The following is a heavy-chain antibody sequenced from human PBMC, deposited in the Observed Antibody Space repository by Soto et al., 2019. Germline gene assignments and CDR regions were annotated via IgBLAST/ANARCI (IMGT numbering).Heavy chain of an antibody. CDR1: GGCISSYY. Sequence: PSETLALTCTVSGGCISSYYWSWIRQPPGKGLEWIGYIHYSGSTNYNPSLKSRVTISVDTSKNQFSLKLSSVTAADTAVYYCARVGKYCSGGSCYSVYFDYWGQGTLVTVSS. D-gene: IGHD2-15*01. CDR3: ARVGKYCSGGSCYSVYFDY. V-gene: IGHV4-59*01. CDR2: IHYSGST. J-gene: IGHJ4*02.